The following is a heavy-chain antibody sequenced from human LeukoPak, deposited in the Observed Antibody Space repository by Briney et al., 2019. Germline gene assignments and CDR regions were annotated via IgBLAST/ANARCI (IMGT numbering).Heavy chain of an antibody. V-gene: IGHV3-48*01. D-gene: IGHD5-18*01. Sequence: GGSLRLSCAASGFTFSSYSMNWVRQAPGKGLEWVSYISSSSVIWYPDSVKGRFTISRDNAKNSLYLQMSSLRAEDTAVYYCARDRREYSYGPLESWGQGTLVTVSS. J-gene: IGHJ4*02. CDR1: GFTFSSYS. CDR2: ISSSSVI. CDR3: ARDRREYSYGPLES.